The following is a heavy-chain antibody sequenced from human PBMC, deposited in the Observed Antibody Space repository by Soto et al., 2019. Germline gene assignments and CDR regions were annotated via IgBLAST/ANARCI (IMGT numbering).Heavy chain of an antibody. CDR3: ARGRGSFRGWFEP. V-gene: IGHV1-3*01. D-gene: IGHD1-26*01. CDR2: INAGFVNT. CDR1: GYSFNSYA. J-gene: IGHJ5*02. Sequence: QVQLVQSGAEVKKPGSSVTVSCKASGYSFNSYALHWVRQAPGQRLEWMGWINAGFVNTKYSHKFQDRVTITRDTSASTAFMEMRNLTSEDTAVYYCARGRGSFRGWFEPWGQGTLVTVSS.